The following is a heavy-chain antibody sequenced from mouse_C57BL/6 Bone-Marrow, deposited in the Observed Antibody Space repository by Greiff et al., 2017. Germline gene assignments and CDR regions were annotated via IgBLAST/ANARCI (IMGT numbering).Heavy chain of an antibody. CDR1: GYSFTDYN. CDR3: AISRDGRYWYFDV. Sequence: EVQLQQSGPELVKPGASVKISCKASGYSFTDYNMNWVKQSNGKSLEWIGVINPNYGTTSYNQKFKGKATLTVDQSSITAYMQLNSLTSADSAVYYCAISRDGRYWYFDVWGTGTTVTVSS. V-gene: IGHV1-39*01. J-gene: IGHJ1*03. D-gene: IGHD2-3*01. CDR2: INPNYGTT.